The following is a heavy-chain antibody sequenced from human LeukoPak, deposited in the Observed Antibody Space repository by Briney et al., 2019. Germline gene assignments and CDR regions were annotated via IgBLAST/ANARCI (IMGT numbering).Heavy chain of an antibody. CDR1: GFTFDAYA. CDR2: ISWNSGSI. Sequence: GRSLRLSCAASGFTFDAYAMHWVRQAPGGGLEWVSGISWNSGSIGYADSVKGRFTISRDNAKNFLYLQMNSLRAEDTALYYCAKGDVDIVATTLADWGQGTLVTVSS. J-gene: IGHJ4*02. V-gene: IGHV3-9*01. CDR3: AKGDVDIVATTLAD. D-gene: IGHD5-12*01.